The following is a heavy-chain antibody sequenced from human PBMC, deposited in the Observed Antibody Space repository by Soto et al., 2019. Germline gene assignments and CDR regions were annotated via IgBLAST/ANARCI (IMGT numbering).Heavy chain of an antibody. J-gene: IGHJ3*02. CDR3: ARALHPDYDYGDYDAFDI. CDR1: GGSFSGYY. Sequence: SETLSLTCAVYGGSFSGYYWSWIRQPPGKGLEWIGEINHSGSTNYNPSLKSRVTISVDTPKNQFSLKLSSVTAADTAVYYCARALHPDYDYGDYDAFDIWGQGTMVTVSS. CDR2: INHSGST. V-gene: IGHV4-34*01. D-gene: IGHD4-17*01.